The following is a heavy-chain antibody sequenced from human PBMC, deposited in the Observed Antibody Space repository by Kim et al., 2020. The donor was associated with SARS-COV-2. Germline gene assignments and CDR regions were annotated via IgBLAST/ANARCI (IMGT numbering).Heavy chain of an antibody. Sequence: GGSLRLSCAASGFTFSSYSMNWVRQAPGKGLEWVSSISSSSYIYYADSVKGRFTISRDNAKNSLYLQMNSLRAEDTAVYYCARPRGGDILTGYYYFDYWGQGTLVTVSS. CDR2: ISSSSYI. CDR3: ARPRGGDILTGYYYFDY. V-gene: IGHV3-21*01. CDR1: GFTFSSYS. D-gene: IGHD3-9*01. J-gene: IGHJ4*02.